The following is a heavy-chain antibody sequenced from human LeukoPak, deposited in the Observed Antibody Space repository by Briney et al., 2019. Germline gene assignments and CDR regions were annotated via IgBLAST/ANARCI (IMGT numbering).Heavy chain of an antibody. CDR3: VVVVVICYNWFDP. CDR2: IIPIFGTA. Sequence: SVKVSCKASGGTFSSYAISWVRQAPGQGLEWMGGIIPIFGTANYAQKFQGRVTITTDESTSTAYMELSSLRSEDTAVYYCVVVVVICYNWFDPWGQGTLVTVSS. CDR1: GGTFSSYA. V-gene: IGHV1-69*05. D-gene: IGHD3-22*01. J-gene: IGHJ5*02.